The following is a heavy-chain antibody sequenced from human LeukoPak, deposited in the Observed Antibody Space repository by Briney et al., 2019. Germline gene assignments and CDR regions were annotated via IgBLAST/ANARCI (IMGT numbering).Heavy chain of an antibody. V-gene: IGHV4-34*01. CDR3: ARGRGSSGWPFDY. J-gene: IGHJ4*02. D-gene: IGHD6-19*01. CDR1: GGTFSGYY. Sequence: SETLSLTCAVYGGTFSGYYWSWIRQPPGKGLEWIGEINHSGSTNYNPSLKSRVTISVDTSKNQFSLKLSSVTAADTAVYYCARGRGSSGWPFDYWGQGTLVTVSS. CDR2: INHSGST.